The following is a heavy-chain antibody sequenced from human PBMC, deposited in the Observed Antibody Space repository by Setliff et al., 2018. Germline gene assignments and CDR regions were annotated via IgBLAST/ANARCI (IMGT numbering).Heavy chain of an antibody. V-gene: IGHV4-59*01. CDR1: GGSISNYY. CDR2: IYYNGRS. J-gene: IGHJ4*02. Sequence: SETLSLTCTVSGGSISNYYWSWIRQSPGKGLEWIGFIYYNGRSDHNPSFQSRVTMSVDRSKNQFSLNLRATTAADTAVYYCAREGGGSGWTPDSWGQGTLVTVSS. CDR3: AREGGGSGWTPDS. D-gene: IGHD6-19*01.